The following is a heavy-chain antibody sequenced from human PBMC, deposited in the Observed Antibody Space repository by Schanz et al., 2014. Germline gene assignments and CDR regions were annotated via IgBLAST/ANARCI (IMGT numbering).Heavy chain of an antibody. CDR2: ISGSGVIT. D-gene: IGHD3-3*01. J-gene: IGHJ4*02. CDR1: GFTFSTYA. Sequence: EVQLVESGGGLVQPGGSLRLSCATSGFTFSTYAMSWVRQAPGKGLEWVSGISGSGVITYYEDSVKGRFTISRDNSKNTLYLQMNSLRVEDSAVYFCVKNGRELESFWGPGTLVTVSS. CDR3: VKNGRELESF. V-gene: IGHV3-23*04.